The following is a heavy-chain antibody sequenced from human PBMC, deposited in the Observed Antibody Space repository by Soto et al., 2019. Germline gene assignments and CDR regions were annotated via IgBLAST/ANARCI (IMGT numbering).Heavy chain of an antibody. J-gene: IGHJ6*02. CDR3: ARVHLNYDFWSGYYSYYYYYGMDV. Sequence: GGSLRLSCAASGFTFSSYSMNWVRQAPGKGLERVSSISSSSSYIYYADSVKGRFTISRDNAKNSLYLQMNSLRAGDTAVYYCARVHLNYDFWSGYYSYYYYYGMDVWGQGTTVTVSS. CDR1: GFTFSSYS. CDR2: ISSSSSYI. V-gene: IGHV3-21*01. D-gene: IGHD3-3*01.